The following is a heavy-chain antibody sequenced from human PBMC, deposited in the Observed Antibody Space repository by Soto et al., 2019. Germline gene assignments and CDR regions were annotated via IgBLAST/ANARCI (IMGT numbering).Heavy chain of an antibody. J-gene: IGHJ4*02. Sequence: EVQLLESGGGLVQPGGSLRLSCAASGFTFSSYAMSWVRQAPGKGLEWVSAISGSGGSTYYADSVKGRFTISRDNSKNTLYLQMNSVRAEDTAVYYCAKEAYYYGDSSGYYYGPFDYWGQGTMVTVSS. V-gene: IGHV3-23*01. D-gene: IGHD3-22*01. CDR1: GFTFSSYA. CDR3: AKEAYYYGDSSGYYYGPFDY. CDR2: ISGSGGST.